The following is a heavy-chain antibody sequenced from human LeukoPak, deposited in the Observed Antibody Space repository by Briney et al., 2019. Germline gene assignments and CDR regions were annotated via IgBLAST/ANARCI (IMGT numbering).Heavy chain of an antibody. D-gene: IGHD3-22*01. CDR1: GFTFNGYW. CDR2: IYYSGST. Sequence: GSLRLSCAASGFTFNGYWMSWVRQAPGKGLEWIGNIYYSGSTNYNPSLKSRVTISVDASKNQFSLKLSSVTAADTAVYYCTRGSIAYYYMDVWGKGTTVTISS. CDR3: TRGSIAYYYMDV. V-gene: IGHV4-59*01. J-gene: IGHJ6*03.